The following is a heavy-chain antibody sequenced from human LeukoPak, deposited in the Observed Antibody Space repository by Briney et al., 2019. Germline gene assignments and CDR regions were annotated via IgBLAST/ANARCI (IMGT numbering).Heavy chain of an antibody. J-gene: IGHJ3*02. CDR3: EKDDYCSSTSCSPSAFDI. CDR1: GFTFSSYG. V-gene: IGHV3-30*02. Sequence: GGSLRLSCAASGFTFSSYGMHWVRQAPGKGLEWVAFIRFDGSDEYYADSVKGRFTISRDNSKNTLYLQMNSLRTEDTAVFYCEKDDYCSSTSCSPSAFDIWGQGTMVTVSS. CDR2: IRFDGSDE. D-gene: IGHD2-2*01.